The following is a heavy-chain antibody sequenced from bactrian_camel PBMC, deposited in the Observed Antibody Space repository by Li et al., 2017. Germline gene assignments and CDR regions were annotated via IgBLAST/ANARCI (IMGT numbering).Heavy chain of an antibody. J-gene: IGHJ4*01. CDR3: AADKGGYSTCSYAVQKYDF. Sequence: VQLVESGGGSVKAGETLTLSCTKNRFTFDDSDMSWYRQIPGNECELVSTISSDGNIYYAESVKGRFTISQDNAKNTVFLQMNDLRPEDTGVYYCAADKGGYSTCSYAVQKYDFWGQGTQVTVS. V-gene: IGHV3S63*01. CDR1: RFTFDDSD. D-gene: IGHD2*01. CDR2: ISSDGNI.